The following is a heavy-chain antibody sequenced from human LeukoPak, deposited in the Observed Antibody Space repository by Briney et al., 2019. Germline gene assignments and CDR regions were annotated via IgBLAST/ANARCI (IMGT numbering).Heavy chain of an antibody. V-gene: IGHV4-39*01. CDR1: GGSFSSSDYY. CDR3: ARHEWGITNAFDI. CDR2: IYYSGTT. D-gene: IGHD1-14*01. J-gene: IGHJ3*02. Sequence: SETLSLTCTVSGGSFSSSDYYWGWVRQPPGKGLEWIGSIYYSGTTYYNPSLKSRVTISVDTSKKQFSLKLRPVTAADTAVYYCARHEWGITNAFDIWGQGTMVTVSS.